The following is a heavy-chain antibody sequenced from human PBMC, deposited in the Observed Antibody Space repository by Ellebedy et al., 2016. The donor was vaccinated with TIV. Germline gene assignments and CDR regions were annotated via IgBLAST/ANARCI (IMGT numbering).Heavy chain of an antibody. CDR2: INQDVSEK. CDR3: VRAPRGQYYFDY. Sequence: GGSLRLSXAASGFTFSSYWMSWVRQAPGKGLEWVANINQDVSEKYYVDSVKGRFTISRDNAKNSLYLQMNSLRAEDTAVYYCVRAPRGQYYFDYWGQGTLVTVSS. D-gene: IGHD5-12*01. J-gene: IGHJ4*02. CDR1: GFTFSSYW. V-gene: IGHV3-7*02.